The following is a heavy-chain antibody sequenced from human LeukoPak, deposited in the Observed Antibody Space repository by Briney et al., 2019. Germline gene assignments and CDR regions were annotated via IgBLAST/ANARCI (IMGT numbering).Heavy chain of an antibody. CDR3: AKSVGYCSGGSCYSVG. D-gene: IGHD2-15*01. Sequence: VKVSCKASGYTFTGYYMHWVRQAPGQGLEWMGWINPNSGGTNYAQKFQGRVTMTRDTSISTAYMELSRLRSDDTAVYYCAKSVGYCSGGSCYSVGWGQGTLVTVSS. CDR1: GYTFTGYY. J-gene: IGHJ4*02. CDR2: INPNSGGT. V-gene: IGHV1-2*02.